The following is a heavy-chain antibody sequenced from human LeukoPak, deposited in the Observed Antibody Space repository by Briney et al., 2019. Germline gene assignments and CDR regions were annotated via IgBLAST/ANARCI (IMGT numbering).Heavy chain of an antibody. CDR1: GFTFSSYG. Sequence: GGSLRLSCAASGFTFSSYGMSWVRQAPGKGLEWVSAISGSGGSTYYADSVKGRFTISRDNSKNTLYLQMNSLRDEDTAVYYCAKEGIVGATDYYYYMDVWGKGTTVTISS. CDR2: ISGSGGST. J-gene: IGHJ6*03. CDR3: AKEGIVGATDYYYYMDV. V-gene: IGHV3-23*01. D-gene: IGHD1-26*01.